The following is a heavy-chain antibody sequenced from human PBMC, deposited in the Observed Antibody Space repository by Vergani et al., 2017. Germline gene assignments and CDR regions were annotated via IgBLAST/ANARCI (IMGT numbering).Heavy chain of an antibody. CDR1: GLTFNQYG. CDR3: ARDLRLLYSRFDP. CDR2: TWYDGNNK. J-gene: IGHJ5*02. Sequence: HVQLVVSGGGVVQSGRSLRLSCAASGLTFNQYGMHWVRQAPGKGLEWVAVTWYDGNNKQYADSVKGRFTISRDNSKSTMYLQMNSLRDEDTGVYYCARDLRLLYSRFDPWGQGTLVTVSS. V-gene: IGHV3-33*01. D-gene: IGHD5-12*01.